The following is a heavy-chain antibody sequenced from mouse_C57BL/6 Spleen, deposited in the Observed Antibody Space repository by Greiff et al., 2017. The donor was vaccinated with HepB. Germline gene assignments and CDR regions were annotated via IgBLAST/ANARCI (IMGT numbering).Heavy chain of an antibody. CDR1: GYTFTSYW. D-gene: IGHD1-2*01. Sequence: QVQLQQPGAELVKPGASVKMSCKASGYTFTSYWITWVKQRPGQGLEWIGDIYPGSGSTNYNEKFKSKATLTVDTSSSTAYMQLSSLTSEDSAVYYCARYGTGVSNFDYWGQGTTLTVSS. J-gene: IGHJ2*01. CDR2: IYPGSGST. V-gene: IGHV1-55*01. CDR3: ARYGTGVSNFDY.